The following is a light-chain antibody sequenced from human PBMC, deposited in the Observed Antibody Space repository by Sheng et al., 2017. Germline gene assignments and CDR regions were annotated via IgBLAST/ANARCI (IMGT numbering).Light chain of an antibody. V-gene: IGLV1-51*01. CDR2: DNN. Sequence: QSVLTQPPSVSAAPGQKVTISCSGSSSNIGNTYVSWYQQLPGTAPKLLIYDNNKRPSGIPDRFSGSKSGTSATLGITGLQTGDEADYYCGTWDNSLSAWLFGGGTKLTVL. CDR3: GTWDNSLSAWL. CDR1: SSNIGNTY. J-gene: IGLJ3*02.